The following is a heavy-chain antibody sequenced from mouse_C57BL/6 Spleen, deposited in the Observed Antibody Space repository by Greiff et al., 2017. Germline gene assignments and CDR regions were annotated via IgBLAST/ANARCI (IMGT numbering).Heavy chain of an antibody. D-gene: IGHD1-1*01. Sequence: DVHLVESGPGLVKPSQSLSLTCSVTGYSITSGYYWNWIRHFPGNKLEWMGYISYDGSNNYNPSLKNRISITRDTSKNQFFLKLNSVTTEDTATYYCARWATVDYFDYWGQGTTLTVSS. CDR2: ISYDGSN. V-gene: IGHV3-6*01. J-gene: IGHJ2*01. CDR1: GYSITSGYY. CDR3: ARWATVDYFDY.